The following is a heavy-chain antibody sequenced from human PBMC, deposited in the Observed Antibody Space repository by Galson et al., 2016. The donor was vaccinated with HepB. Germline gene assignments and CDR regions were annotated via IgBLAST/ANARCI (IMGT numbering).Heavy chain of an antibody. J-gene: IGHJ4*02. CDR3: ARDPPRWGDYRSSGSFDH. CDR1: GFTVSGND. CDR2: ISSGGRT. Sequence: SLRLSCAASGFTVSGNDMSWVRQAPGKGLEWVSVISSGGRTHYADSVKGRFSISRDNSKNTLYLQVNSLRAEDTAVYYCARDPPRWGDYRSSGSFDHWGQGTLVTVSS. V-gene: IGHV3-66*01. D-gene: IGHD3-22*01.